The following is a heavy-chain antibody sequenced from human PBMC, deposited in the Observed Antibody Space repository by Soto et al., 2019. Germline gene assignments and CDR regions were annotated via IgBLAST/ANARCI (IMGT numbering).Heavy chain of an antibody. CDR3: ASGTGTMARAVLLD. J-gene: IGHJ4*02. Sequence: QVQLQESGPGLVKPSQTLSLTCTVSGDPLSSGDYYWSWIRQRPGKGLAWDGYIFYTGSSYYNPSLRSRVSISVDTSENQFSLTVDSVYAADTAVYYCASGTGTMARAVLLDWGQGTLITVSS. D-gene: IGHD3-10*01. CDR2: IFYTGSS. CDR1: GDPLSSGDYY. V-gene: IGHV4-30-4*01.